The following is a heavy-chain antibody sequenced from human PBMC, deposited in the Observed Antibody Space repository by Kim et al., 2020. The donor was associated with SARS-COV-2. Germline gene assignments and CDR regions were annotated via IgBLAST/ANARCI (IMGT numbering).Heavy chain of an antibody. D-gene: IGHD3-3*01. V-gene: IGHV3-30*03. Sequence: GGSLRLSCAASGFTFSSYGMHWVRQAPGKGLEWVAVISYDGSNKYYADSVKGRFTISRDNSKNTLYLQMNSLRAEDTAVYYCASITIFRIDYWGQGTLVTVSS. CDR1: GFTFSSYG. CDR2: ISYDGSNK. CDR3: ASITIFRIDY. J-gene: IGHJ4*02.